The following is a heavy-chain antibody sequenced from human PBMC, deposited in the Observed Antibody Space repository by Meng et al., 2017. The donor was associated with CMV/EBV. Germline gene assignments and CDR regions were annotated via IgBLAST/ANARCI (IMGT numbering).Heavy chain of an antibody. CDR1: GYTFTSYG. J-gene: IGHJ3*02. CDR2: ISAYNGNT. V-gene: IGHV1-18*01. Sequence: ASVKVFCKASGYTFTSYGISWVRQASGQGLEWMGWISAYNGNTSYAQKLQGRVTMTTDTSTSTAYMELRSLRSDDTAVYYCAREGLRGMLLPPGIWGQGTMVTVSS. CDR3: AREGLRGMLLPPGI. D-gene: IGHD4-17*01.